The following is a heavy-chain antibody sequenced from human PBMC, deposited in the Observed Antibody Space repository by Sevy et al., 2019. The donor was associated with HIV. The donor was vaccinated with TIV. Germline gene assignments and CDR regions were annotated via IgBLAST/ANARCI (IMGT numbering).Heavy chain of an antibody. Sequence: GGSLRLSCQASGFTFSSYAMHWVRQAPGKGLEWVAVISYDGSNIYYGDSVKGRFTISRDNAKNTLYLQMNSLRIEDTAVYYCAKTPLPAAVLFDYWGQGTLVTVSS. J-gene: IGHJ4*02. CDR1: GFTFSSYA. CDR3: AKTPLPAAVLFDY. D-gene: IGHD6-13*01. CDR2: ISYDGSNI. V-gene: IGHV3-30*04.